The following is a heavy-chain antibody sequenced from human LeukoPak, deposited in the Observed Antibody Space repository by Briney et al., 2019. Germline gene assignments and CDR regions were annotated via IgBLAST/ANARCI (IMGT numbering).Heavy chain of an antibody. Sequence: SETLSLTCAVSGSSVSSGYYWGWIRQPPGKGLEWIATIYHSGNNYYNPSLKSRVTISVDTSKNHFSLNLSSLTAADTAVYYCAIVVPGVAIWASPDYLDFWGQGTLVTVSS. CDR1: GSSVSSGYY. CDR3: AIVVPGVAIWASPDYLDF. V-gene: IGHV4-38-2*01. CDR2: IYHSGNN. J-gene: IGHJ4*02. D-gene: IGHD3-3*01.